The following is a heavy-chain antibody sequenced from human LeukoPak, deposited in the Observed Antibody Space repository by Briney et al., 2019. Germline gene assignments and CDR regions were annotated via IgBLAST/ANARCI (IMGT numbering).Heavy chain of an antibody. J-gene: IGHJ4*02. CDR1: GVSISSYY. D-gene: IGHD6-19*01. CDR3: ARVYSSGWSSNYYFDY. Sequence: SETLSLTCTVSGVSISSYYWSWIRQPPGKGLEWLGYIYYSGSTNYNPSLKSRVTISVDTSKNQFSLKLSSVTAADTAVYYCARVYSSGWSSNYYFDYWGQGTLVTVSS. V-gene: IGHV4-59*01. CDR2: IYYSGST.